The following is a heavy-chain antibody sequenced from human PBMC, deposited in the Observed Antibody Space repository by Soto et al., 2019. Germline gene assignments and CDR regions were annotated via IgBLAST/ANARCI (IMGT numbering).Heavy chain of an antibody. Sequence: QVQLVQSGADVKKPGSSVRVSCQASGGTFSSYAFNWVRQAPGQGLEWMGGIIPMYNKPNYAPNFLGRVTISADPSTSTTYMELATLRSEDTAVYCCARGGSGGYFYAMDVWGQGTTVTVSS. CDR2: IIPMYNKP. J-gene: IGHJ6*02. V-gene: IGHV1-69*01. CDR1: GGTFSSYA. D-gene: IGHD6-19*01. CDR3: ARGGSGGYFYAMDV.